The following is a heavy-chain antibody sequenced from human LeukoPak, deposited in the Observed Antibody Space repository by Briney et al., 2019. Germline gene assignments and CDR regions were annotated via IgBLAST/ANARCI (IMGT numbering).Heavy chain of an antibody. D-gene: IGHD3-22*01. CDR2: IFYSGST. J-gene: IGHJ3*02. Sequence: SETLSLTCTVSGYSISSGYYWGWVRQPPGKALEWIGNIFYSGSTYYNPSLKSRVTISLDTSRNQFSLKLNSVTAADTAVYYCAKSNGYGLIDIWGQGTMVTVSS. V-gene: IGHV4-38-2*02. CDR3: AKSNGYGLIDI. CDR1: GYSISSGYY.